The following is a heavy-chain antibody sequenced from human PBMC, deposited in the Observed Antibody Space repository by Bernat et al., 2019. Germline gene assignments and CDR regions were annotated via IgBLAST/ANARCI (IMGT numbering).Heavy chain of an antibody. V-gene: IGHV4-39*01. CDR1: GGSISSSSYY. Sequence: QLQLQESGPGLVKPSETLSLTCTVPGGSISSSSYYWGWIRQPPGKGLEWIGSIYYSGSTYYNPSLKSRVTISVDTSKNQFSLKLSSVTAADTAVYYCATGEIAAAGSGYFDYWGQGTLVTVSS. D-gene: IGHD6-13*01. CDR2: IYYSGST. CDR3: ATGEIAAAGSGYFDY. J-gene: IGHJ4*02.